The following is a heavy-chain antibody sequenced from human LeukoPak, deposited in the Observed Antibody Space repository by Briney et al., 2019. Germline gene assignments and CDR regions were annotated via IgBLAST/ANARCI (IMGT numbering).Heavy chain of an antibody. CDR3: ARAGQIIVGATSLDY. Sequence: GGSLRLSCAASGFTFSSYAMHWVRQAPGKGLEWVAVISYDGSNKYYADSVKGRFTISRDNSKNTLYLQMNSLRAEDTAVYYCARAGQIIVGATSLDYWGQGILVTVSS. J-gene: IGHJ4*02. CDR2: ISYDGSNK. D-gene: IGHD1-26*01. CDR1: GFTFSSYA. V-gene: IGHV3-30-3*01.